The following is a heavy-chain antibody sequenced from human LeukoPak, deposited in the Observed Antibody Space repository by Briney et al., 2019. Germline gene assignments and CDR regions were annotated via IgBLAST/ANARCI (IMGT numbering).Heavy chain of an antibody. V-gene: IGHV1-18*01. CDR2: ISAYNGNT. J-gene: IGHJ4*02. CDR3: ARTGPYGSGSYYIQYYFDY. D-gene: IGHD3-10*01. Sequence: ASVKVSCKASGYXFTSYGISWVRQAPGQGLEWMGWISAYNGNTNYAQKLQGRVTMTTDTSTSTAYMELRSLRSDDTAVYYCARTGPYGSGSYYIQYYFDYWGQGTLVTVSS. CDR1: GYXFTSYG.